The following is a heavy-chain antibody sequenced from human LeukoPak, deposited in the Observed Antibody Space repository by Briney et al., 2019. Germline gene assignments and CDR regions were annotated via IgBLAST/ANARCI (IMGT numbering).Heavy chain of an antibody. CDR1: GGSINRSSYY. CDR2: MHPSEST. D-gene: IGHD2-21*01. J-gene: IGHJ3*01. V-gene: IGHV4-39*01. Sequence: KTSETLSLTCTVSGGSINRSSYYWAWIRQPPGKGMEWIGSMHPSESTYYNPSLRSRVTISVDTSKNQLSLSLTSVTAADRAVYYCARQPPYSSTFDVWGQGTMVSVSS. CDR3: ARQPPYSSTFDV.